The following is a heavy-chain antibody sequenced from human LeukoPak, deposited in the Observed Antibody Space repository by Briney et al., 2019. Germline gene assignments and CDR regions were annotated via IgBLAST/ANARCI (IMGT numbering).Heavy chain of an antibody. V-gene: IGHV4-31*03. J-gene: IGHJ5*02. CDR3: ARDWRDILTGYHNWFDP. CDR2: IYYSGST. CDR1: GGSISSGGYY. D-gene: IGHD3-9*01. Sequence: SETLSLTCTVSGGSISSGGYYRSWIRQHPGKGLEWIGYIYYSGSTYYNPSLKSRVTISVDTSKNQFSLKLSSVTAADTAVYYCARDWRDILTGYHNWFDPWGQGTLVTVSS.